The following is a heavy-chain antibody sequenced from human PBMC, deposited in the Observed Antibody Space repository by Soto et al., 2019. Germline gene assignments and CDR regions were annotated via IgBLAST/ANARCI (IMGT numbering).Heavy chain of an antibody. CDR3: ARDSQGRRRYSGSQYYFDY. CDR2: IWYDGSNK. CDR1: GFTFSSYG. Sequence: PGGSLRLSCAASGFTFSSYGMHWVRQAPGKGLEWVAVIWYDGSNKYYADSVKGRFTISRDNSKNTLYLQMNSLRAEDTAVYYCARDSQGRRRYSGSQYYFDYWGQGTLVTVSS. J-gene: IGHJ4*02. V-gene: IGHV3-33*01. D-gene: IGHD1-26*01.